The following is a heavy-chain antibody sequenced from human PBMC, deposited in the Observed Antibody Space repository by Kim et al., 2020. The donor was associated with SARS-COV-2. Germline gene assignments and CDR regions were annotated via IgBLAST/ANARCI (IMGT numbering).Heavy chain of an antibody. V-gene: IGHV5-51*01. CDR1: GYNFNTYW. Sequence: GESLKISCKGSGYNFNTYWIGWVRQMPGKGPEWMGVIYPGDSDTRYNPSFQGQVTISADKSITTAYLKWSSLKVSDTAIYYCARGGFGELDYYGMDVWGQGTTVSVSS. CDR2: IYPGDSDT. D-gene: IGHD3-10*01. CDR3: ARGGFGELDYYGMDV. J-gene: IGHJ6*02.